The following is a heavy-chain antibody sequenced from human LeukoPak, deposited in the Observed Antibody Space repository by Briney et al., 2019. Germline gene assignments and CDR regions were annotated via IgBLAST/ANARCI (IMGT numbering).Heavy chain of an antibody. CDR3: ARMYSYVRGYYFDY. CDR1: GFTFSTYA. CDR2: IYSGGST. J-gene: IGHJ4*02. Sequence: PGGSLRLSCTASGFTFSTYAMSWVRQAPGKGLEWVSVIYSGGSTYYADSVKGRFTISRDNSKNTLYLQMNSPRAEDTAVYYCARMYSYVRGYYFDYWGQGTLVTVSS. D-gene: IGHD5-18*01. V-gene: IGHV3-66*01.